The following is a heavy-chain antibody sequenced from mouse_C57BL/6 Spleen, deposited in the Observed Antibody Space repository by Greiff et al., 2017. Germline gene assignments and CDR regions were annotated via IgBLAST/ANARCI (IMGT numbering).Heavy chain of an antibody. V-gene: IGHV1-72*01. CDR3: ARGGAQATFAY. D-gene: IGHD3-2*02. CDR2: IDPNSGGT. CDR1: GYTFTSYW. J-gene: IGHJ3*01. Sequence: QVQLKQPGAELVKPGASVKLSCKASGYTFTSYWMHWVKQRPGRGLEWIGRIDPNSGGTKYNEKFKSKATLTVDKPSSTASMQLSSLTSEDSAVFYCARGGAQATFAYWGQGTLVTVSA.